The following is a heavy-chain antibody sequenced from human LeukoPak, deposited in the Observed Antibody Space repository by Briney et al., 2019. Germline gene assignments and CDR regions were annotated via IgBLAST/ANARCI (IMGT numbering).Heavy chain of an antibody. CDR2: ISAYNGNT. CDR3: ARDPATGGVAGTLFDY. J-gene: IGHJ4*02. V-gene: IGHV1-18*01. D-gene: IGHD6-19*01. Sequence: ASVKASCKASGSTFTSYGISWVRQAPGQGLEWMGWISAYNGNTNYAQKLQGRVTMTTDTSTSTAYMELRSLRSDDTAVYYCARDPATGGVAGTLFDYWGQGTLVTVSS. CDR1: GSTFTSYG.